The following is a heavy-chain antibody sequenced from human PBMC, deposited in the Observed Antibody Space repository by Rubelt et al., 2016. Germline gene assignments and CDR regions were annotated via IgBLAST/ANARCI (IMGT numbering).Heavy chain of an antibody. D-gene: IGHD5-18*01. CDR3: ARVLGRGDTAMAYYFDY. J-gene: IGHJ4*02. Sequence: LSTSGMCVSWIRQPPGKALEWLARIDWDDDKYYSTSLKTRLTISKDTSKTQVVLTMTNMDPVDTATYYCARVLGRGDTAMAYYFDYWGQGTLVTVSA. CDR1: LSTSGMC. V-gene: IGHV2-70*11. CDR2: IDWDDDK.